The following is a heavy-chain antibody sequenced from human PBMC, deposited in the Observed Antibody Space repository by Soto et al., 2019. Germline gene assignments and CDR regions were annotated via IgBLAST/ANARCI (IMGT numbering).Heavy chain of an antibody. CDR2: IDPSDSYT. D-gene: IGHD6-6*01. V-gene: IGHV5-10-1*01. Sequence: GESLKISCKGSGYSFTSYWISWVRQMPGKGLEWMGRIDPSDSYTNYSPSFQGHVTISADKSISTAYLQWSSLKASDTAMYYCARGSSSHNYYYYYYGMDVWGQGTTVTVT. J-gene: IGHJ6*02. CDR1: GYSFTSYW. CDR3: ARGSSSHNYYYYYYGMDV.